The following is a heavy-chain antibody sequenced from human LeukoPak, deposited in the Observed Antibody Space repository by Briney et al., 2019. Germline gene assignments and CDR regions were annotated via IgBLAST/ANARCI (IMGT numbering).Heavy chain of an antibody. CDR2: INPSGGRT. D-gene: IGHD3-22*01. CDR1: GYTFTSYY. V-gene: IGHV1-46*01. Sequence: GASVKVSCKASGYTFTSYYMHWVRQAPGQGLEWMGIINPSGGRTSYAQKFQGRVTMTRDMSTSTVYMELSMLRSDDTAVYYCARVSNYDSSSYYYWGQGTLVTVSS. CDR3: ARVSNYDSSSYYY. J-gene: IGHJ4*02.